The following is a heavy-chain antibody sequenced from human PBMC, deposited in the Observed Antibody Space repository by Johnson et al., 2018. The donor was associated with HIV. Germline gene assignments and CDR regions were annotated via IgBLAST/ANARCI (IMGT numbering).Heavy chain of an antibody. CDR1: GFTLSSYW. D-gene: IGHD1-26*01. J-gene: IGHJ3*02. CDR2: INGDVSNK. Sequence: VQLVESGGGLVQPGGSLRLSCAASGFTLSSYWMHWVRQVPGTGPVWVSRINGDVSNKYYADSVKGRFTISRDNSKNTLYLQRNSLRAEDTAVYYCAQENFEWELGAFDIWGQGTMVTVSS. V-gene: IGHV3-74*01. CDR3: AQENFEWELGAFDI.